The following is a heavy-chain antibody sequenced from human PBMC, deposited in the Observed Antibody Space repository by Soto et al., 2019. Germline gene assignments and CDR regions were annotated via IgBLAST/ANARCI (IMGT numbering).Heavy chain of an antibody. CDR2: IIPIFGTA. D-gene: IGHD5-18*01. CDR1: GGTFSSYA. V-gene: IGHV1-69*13. Sequence: SVKVSCKASGGTFSSYAISWVRQAPGQGLEWMGGIIPIFGTANYAQKFQGRVTITADESTSTAYMELSSLRSEDTAVYYCASTTAMTPRGDYWGQGTLVTVSS. J-gene: IGHJ4*02. CDR3: ASTTAMTPRGDY.